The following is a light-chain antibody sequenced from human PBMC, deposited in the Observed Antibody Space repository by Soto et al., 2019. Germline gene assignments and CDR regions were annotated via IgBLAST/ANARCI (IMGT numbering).Light chain of an antibody. V-gene: IGKV3-20*01. CDR3: QKYGSSPFT. CDR2: GAS. J-gene: IGKJ3*01. CDR1: QSVSSSY. Sequence: EIVLTQSPGTLSLSPGERATLSCRASQSVSSSYLAWYQQKPGQAPRLLIYGASSRATGIPDRFSGSGSGTDFTLTINRLEPEDFALYYCQKYGSSPFTFGPGTKVDIK.